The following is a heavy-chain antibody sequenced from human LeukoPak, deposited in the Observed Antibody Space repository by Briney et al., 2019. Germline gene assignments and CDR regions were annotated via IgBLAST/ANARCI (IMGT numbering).Heavy chain of an antibody. V-gene: IGHV4-30-4*01. CDR2: IYYSGST. Sequence: PSQTLSLTCTVSGGSISSGDYYWSWIRQPPGKGLEWIGYIYYSGSTYYNPSLKSRVLISVDTSKNQFSLKLSSVTAADTAVYYCARGCSSTSCWLRMDVWGQGTTVTVSS. CDR1: GGSISSGDYY. D-gene: IGHD2-2*01. J-gene: IGHJ6*02. CDR3: ARGCSSTSCWLRMDV.